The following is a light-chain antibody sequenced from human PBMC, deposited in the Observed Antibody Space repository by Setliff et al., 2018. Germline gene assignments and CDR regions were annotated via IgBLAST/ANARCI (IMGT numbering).Light chain of an antibody. Sequence: QSALTQPASVSGSPGQSITISCTGTSSDVGSYNLVSWYQQHPGKAPKLMIYEGSKRPSGVSNRFSGSKSGNTASLTISGLQAEDEADYYCCSYAGISTYGFGTGTKVPS. CDR3: CSYAGISTYG. V-gene: IGLV2-23*01. CDR1: SSDVGSYNL. J-gene: IGLJ1*01. CDR2: EGS.